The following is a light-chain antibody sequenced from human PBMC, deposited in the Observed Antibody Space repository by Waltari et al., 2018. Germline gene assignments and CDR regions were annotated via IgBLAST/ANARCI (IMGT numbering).Light chain of an antibody. CDR3: QQYKSYKT. CDR1: PSITTS. Sequence: DIQMTQSPSTLSASVGHTVIISCRASPSITTSLAWYQQKPGKAPDVLIYGASNLESGVPSRFSGSGSGTEFTLTISSLQPDDFATYYCQQYKSYKTFGQGTRVEIK. V-gene: IGKV1-5*03. CDR2: GAS. J-gene: IGKJ1*01.